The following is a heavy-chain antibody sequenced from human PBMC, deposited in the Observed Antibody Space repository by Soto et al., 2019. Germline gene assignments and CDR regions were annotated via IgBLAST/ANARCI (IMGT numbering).Heavy chain of an antibody. Sequence: GGSLRLSCAASGFTFSSYSMNWVRQAPGKGLEWVSSISSSSSYIYYADSVKGRFTISRDNAKNSLYLQMNSLRAEDTAVYYCARLTSLVTYYYGSSGSTPWGQGTLVTVSS. CDR3: ARLTSLVTYYYGSSGSTP. CDR2: ISSSSSYI. D-gene: IGHD3-22*01. CDR1: GFTFSSYS. V-gene: IGHV3-21*01. J-gene: IGHJ5*02.